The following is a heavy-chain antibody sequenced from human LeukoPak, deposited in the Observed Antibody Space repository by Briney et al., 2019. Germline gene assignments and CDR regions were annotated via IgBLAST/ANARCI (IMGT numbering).Heavy chain of an antibody. CDR2: TYYGSQWYN. V-gene: IGHV6-1*01. J-gene: IGHJ4*02. CDR3: ARSPNYYERSGYLDY. D-gene: IGHD3-22*01. Sequence: LGRTYYGSQWYNDYAVSVKSRVTLNPDTSKIQFSLQLNSVTPEDTAVDYCARSPNYYERSGYLDYWGQGTLVTVSS.